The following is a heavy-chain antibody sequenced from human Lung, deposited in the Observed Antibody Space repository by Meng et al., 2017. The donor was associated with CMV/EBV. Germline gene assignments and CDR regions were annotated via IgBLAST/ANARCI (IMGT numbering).Heavy chain of an antibody. CDR2: ISAYNGRT. V-gene: IGHV1-18*01. J-gene: IGHJ6*02. CDR1: GYTFTSYG. D-gene: IGHD5-12*01. Sequence: ASVKVSCKASGYTFTSYGISWVRQAPGQGLEWMGWISAYNGRTNYAQRFQGRVTMTTDTSTNTAYTELRSLRSDDTAVYFCARGGYSDYDVRGSDYYYGMDVWGQGTTVTVSS. CDR3: ARGGYSDYDVRGSDYYYGMDV.